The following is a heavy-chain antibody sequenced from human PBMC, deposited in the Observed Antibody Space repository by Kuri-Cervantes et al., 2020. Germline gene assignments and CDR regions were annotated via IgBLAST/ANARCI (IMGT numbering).Heavy chain of an antibody. CDR2: INHSGST. J-gene: IGHJ1*01. D-gene: IGHD3-3*01. Sequence: ESLKISCAVYGGSFSGYYWNWIRQPPGKGLEWIGEINHSGSTNYNPSLKSRVTISVDTSKNQFSLKLSSVIAADTAVYYCATSSSAGRITVFGVLGPRELRHWGQGTLVTVSS. CDR3: ATSSSAGRITVFGVLGPRELRH. CDR1: GGSFSGYY. V-gene: IGHV4-34*01.